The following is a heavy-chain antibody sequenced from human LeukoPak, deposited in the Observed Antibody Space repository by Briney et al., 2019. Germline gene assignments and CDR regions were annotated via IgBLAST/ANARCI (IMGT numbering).Heavy chain of an antibody. CDR3: AREIAAAGRGGDETRFDP. J-gene: IGHJ5*02. Sequence: PGGSLRLSCAASGFTFSSYWMSWVRQAPGKGLEWVANIKQDGSEKYYVDSVKGRFTISRDNAKNSLYLQMNSLRAEDTAVYYCAREIAAAGRGGDETRFDPWGQGTLVTVSS. CDR2: IKQDGSEK. V-gene: IGHV3-7*01. D-gene: IGHD6-13*01. CDR1: GFTFSSYW.